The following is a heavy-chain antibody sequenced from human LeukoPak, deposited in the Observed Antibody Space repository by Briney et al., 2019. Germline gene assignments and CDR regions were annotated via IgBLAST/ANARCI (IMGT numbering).Heavy chain of an antibody. CDR3: ARGKEMSTITPLGAFDI. D-gene: IGHD5-24*01. CDR1: GYTFTGYY. J-gene: IGHJ3*02. CDR2: INPNTGGT. Sequence: GASVKVSCKASGYTFTGYYVHWVRQAPGQGLEHMGWINPNTGGTNYAPKFQGRVTMTRDTSISTAYMELSRLRSDDTAGYYCARGKEMSTITPLGAFDIWGQETMVTVSS. V-gene: IGHV1-2*02.